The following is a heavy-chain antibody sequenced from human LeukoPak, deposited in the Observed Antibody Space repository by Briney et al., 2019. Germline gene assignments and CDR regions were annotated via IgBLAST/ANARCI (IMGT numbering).Heavy chain of an antibody. V-gene: IGHV1-8*01. J-gene: IGHJ4*02. Sequence: ASVKVSCKASGYTFTSYDNNWVRQATGQGLEWMGWMNPNSGNTGYAQKFQGRVTMTRNTSISTAYMELSSLRSEDAAVYYCARGYHQLVRTNHYWGQGTLVTVSS. CDR1: GYTFTSYD. CDR2: MNPNSGNT. CDR3: ARGYHQLVRTNHY. D-gene: IGHD2-2*01.